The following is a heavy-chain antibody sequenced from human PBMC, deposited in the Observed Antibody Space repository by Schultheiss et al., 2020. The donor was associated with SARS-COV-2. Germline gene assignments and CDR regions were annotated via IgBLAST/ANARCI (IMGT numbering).Heavy chain of an antibody. Sequence: GRFTIYRDNAKNSLYLQMNSLRAEDMAVYYCARVGSDIVVVPAPYFDYWGQGTLVTVSS. D-gene: IGHD2-2*01. V-gene: IGHV3-20*03. CDR3: ARVGSDIVVVPAPYFDY. J-gene: IGHJ4*02.